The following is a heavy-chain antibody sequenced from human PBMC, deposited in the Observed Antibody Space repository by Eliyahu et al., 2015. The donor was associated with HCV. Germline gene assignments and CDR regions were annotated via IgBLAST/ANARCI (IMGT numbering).Heavy chain of an antibody. J-gene: IGHJ6*02. CDR2: ISSNGGRT. CDR1: GXAFXTWX. D-gene: IGHD2-2*03. CDR3: VRMDRTPYYYAMDV. Sequence: EMYLVESGGGWVQPGGSLRLXCAASGXAFXTWXMYWVRQVPGRGXEYVAGISSNGGRTDYADSVKGRFIISRDNSKNSLFLQMGSLRIDDMGIYHCVRMDRTPYYYAMDVWGQGTAVTVSS. V-gene: IGHV3-64*07.